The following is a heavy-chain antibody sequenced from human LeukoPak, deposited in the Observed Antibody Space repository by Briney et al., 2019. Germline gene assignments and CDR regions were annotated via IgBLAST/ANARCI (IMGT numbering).Heavy chain of an antibody. CDR2: IYYSGST. D-gene: IGHD3-3*01. V-gene: IGHV4-59*08. CDR1: GGSISSYY. Sequence: SETLSLTCTVSGGSISSYYWSWIRQPPGKGLEWIGYIYYSGSTNYNPSLKSRVTISVDTSKNQFSLKLSSVTAADTAVYYCARQTGAGLFILPGGQGTLVTVSS. J-gene: IGHJ4*02. CDR3: ARQTGAGLFILP.